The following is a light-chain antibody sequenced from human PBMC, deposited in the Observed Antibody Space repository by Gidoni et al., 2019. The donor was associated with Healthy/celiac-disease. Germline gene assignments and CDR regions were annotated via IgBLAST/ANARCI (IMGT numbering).Light chain of an antibody. CDR2: GAS. J-gene: IGKJ1*01. CDR1: QSVSSSY. V-gene: IGKV3-20*01. CDR3: QQYGSSRWT. Sequence: EIVLTQSPGTLSLSPGERATLSCRASQSVSSSYLAWYQQKPGQAPRLLIYGASSRATGIPDRFSGSGSGTDFTLTISRLKPEDFAVYYCQQYGSSRWTVGQGTKVEIK.